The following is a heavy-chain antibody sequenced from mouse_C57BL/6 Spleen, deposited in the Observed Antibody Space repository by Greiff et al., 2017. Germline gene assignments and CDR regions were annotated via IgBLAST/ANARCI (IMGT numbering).Heavy chain of an antibody. CDR2: IDPANGNT. CDR3: ARKTTVVAPFDY. Sequence: EVKLVESVAELVRPGASVKLSCTASGFNIKNTYMHWVKQRPEQGLEWIGRIDPANGNTKYAPKFPGKATITADTSSNTAYLQLSSLTSEDTAIYYCARKTTVVAPFDYWGQGTTLTVSS. CDR1: GFNIKNTY. J-gene: IGHJ2*01. V-gene: IGHV14-3*01. D-gene: IGHD1-1*01.